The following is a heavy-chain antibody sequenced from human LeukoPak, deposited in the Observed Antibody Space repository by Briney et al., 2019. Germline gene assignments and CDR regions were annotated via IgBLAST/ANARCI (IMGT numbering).Heavy chain of an antibody. CDR3: ARGRLGSGYLAY. Sequence: ASVKVSCKASGYTFTSYDINWVRQATGQGLEWMGWMNPNSVNTGYAQKFQGRVTMTRNTSISTAYMELSSLRSEDTAVYYCARGRLGSGYLAYWGQGTLVTVSS. J-gene: IGHJ4*02. CDR2: MNPNSVNT. D-gene: IGHD3-22*01. CDR1: GYTFTSYD. V-gene: IGHV1-8*01.